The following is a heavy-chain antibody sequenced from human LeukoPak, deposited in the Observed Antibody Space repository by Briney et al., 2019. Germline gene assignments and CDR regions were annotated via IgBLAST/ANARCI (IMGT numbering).Heavy chain of an antibody. Sequence: SETLSLTCSVSGGSISSYYRSWIRQPPGKGLEWIGYIYTSGSTNYNPSLKSRVTISVDTSKNQFSLKLSSVTAADTAVYYCARRTCGVYYFDYWGQGTLVTVSS. V-gene: IGHV4-4*09. CDR3: ARRTCGVYYFDY. CDR2: IYTSGST. CDR1: GGSISSYY. D-gene: IGHD3-3*01. J-gene: IGHJ4*02.